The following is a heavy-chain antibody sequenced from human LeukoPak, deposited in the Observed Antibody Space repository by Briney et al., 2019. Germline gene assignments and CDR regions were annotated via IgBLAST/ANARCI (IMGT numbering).Heavy chain of an antibody. D-gene: IGHD2-2*02. CDR2: IIPILDIA. CDR1: GGSFSGYA. CDR3: ARSKYCCNTSCYTWNWFVP. J-gene: IGHJ5*02. V-gene: IGHV1-69*04. Sequence: PSVKVSCKASGGSFSGYAISWVRHAPRQGLEWMGRIIPILDIANYAQKFQGKVTIAAHESTSTAYMELSSLRSDDTDVYDCARSKYCCNTSCYTWNWFVPWGQGTLVTVSS.